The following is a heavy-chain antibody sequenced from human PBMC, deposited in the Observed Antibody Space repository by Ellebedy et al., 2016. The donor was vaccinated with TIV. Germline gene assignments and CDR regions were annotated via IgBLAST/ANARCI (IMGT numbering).Heavy chain of an antibody. CDR3: ARLAFWSGYEIDY. V-gene: IGHV5-51*01. Sequence: WESLKISCKGSGYSFTSYWNGWVRQMRGKGLEWLGIIYPGDSDTRYSPSFQGQVTISADKSISTAYLQWSSLKASDTAMYYCARLAFWSGYEIDYWGQGTLVTVSS. D-gene: IGHD3-3*01. J-gene: IGHJ4*02. CDR1: GYSFTSYW. CDR2: IYPGDSDT.